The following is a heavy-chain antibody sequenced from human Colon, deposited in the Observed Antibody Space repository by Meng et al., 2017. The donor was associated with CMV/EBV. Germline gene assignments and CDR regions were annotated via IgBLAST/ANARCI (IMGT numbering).Heavy chain of an antibody. CDR2: INPNSGGT. CDR1: GSTFTGYY. Sequence: RLMQSVAEVKKPGASVKVSCKASGSTFTGYYMHWVRQAPGQGLEWMGWINPNSGGTNYAQKFQGRVTMTRDTSISTAYMELSRLRSDDTAVYYCARDWYPGDRRGSFDYWGQGTLVTVSS. CDR3: ARDWYPGDRRGSFDY. J-gene: IGHJ4*02. V-gene: IGHV1-2*02. D-gene: IGHD3-22*01.